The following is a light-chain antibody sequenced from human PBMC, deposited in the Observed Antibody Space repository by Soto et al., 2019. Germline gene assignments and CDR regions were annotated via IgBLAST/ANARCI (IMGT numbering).Light chain of an antibody. J-gene: IGKJ4*01. V-gene: IGKV3-11*01. CDR3: QHRAIWPIT. CDR1: QSVRSH. Sequence: EIVLTQSPATLSLSPGERATLSCRTSQSVRSHLVWYQQKPGQAPRLLIYDASHRATGIPARFSGSGSGTHFTLTITSLEPEDFPVYYFQHRAIWPITFGGRPKLELK. CDR2: DAS.